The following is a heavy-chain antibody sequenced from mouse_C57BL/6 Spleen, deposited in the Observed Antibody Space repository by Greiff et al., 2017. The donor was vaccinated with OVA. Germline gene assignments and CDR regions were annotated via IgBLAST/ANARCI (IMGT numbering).Heavy chain of an antibody. D-gene: IGHD2-4*01. CDR3: ARGCDYDECYYAMDY. CDR2: IHPNSGST. J-gene: IGHJ4*01. CDR1: GYTFTSYW. V-gene: IGHV1-64*01. Sequence: VQLQQSGAELVKPGASVKLSCKASGYTFTSYWMHWVKQRPGQGLEWIGMIHPNSGSTNYNEKFKSKATLTVDKSSSTAYMQLSSLTSEDSAVYYCARGCDYDECYYAMDYWGQGTSVTVSS.